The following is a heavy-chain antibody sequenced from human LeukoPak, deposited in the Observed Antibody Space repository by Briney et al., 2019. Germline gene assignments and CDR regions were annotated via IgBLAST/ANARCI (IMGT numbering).Heavy chain of an antibody. CDR3: ARDRTVTTFDS. CDR2: IKQDGSQR. Sequence: GGSLRLSCAASGFTFGSYWMSWVRQAPGKGLEWVANIKQDGSQRYYVDSVKGRFTISRDNAKNSLYLQMISLRVEDTALYYCARDRTVTTFDSWGQRTLVTVSS. D-gene: IGHD4-17*01. J-gene: IGHJ5*01. CDR1: GFTFGSYW. V-gene: IGHV3-7*01.